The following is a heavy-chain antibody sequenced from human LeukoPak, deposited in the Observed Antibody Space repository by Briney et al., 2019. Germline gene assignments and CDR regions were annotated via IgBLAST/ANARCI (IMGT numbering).Heavy chain of an antibody. CDR2: IKQDGSEK. V-gene: IGHV3-7*01. J-gene: IGHJ4*02. D-gene: IGHD6-19*01. Sequence: GGSLRLSCAASGFTFTSYWMSWVRQAPGKGLEWVANIKQDGSEKHYVDSVKGRFTISRDNAKNSLYLQMNSLRADDTAVYYCTRLHNSGWTGYWGQGTLVTVSS. CDR1: GFTFTSYW. CDR3: TRLHNSGWTGY.